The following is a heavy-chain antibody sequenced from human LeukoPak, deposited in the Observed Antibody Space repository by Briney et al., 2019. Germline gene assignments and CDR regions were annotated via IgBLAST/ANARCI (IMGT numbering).Heavy chain of an antibody. CDR1: GGSVNSDSYH. CDR3: ARDAGDYFDY. CDR2: IHYSGST. D-gene: IGHD1-26*01. Sequence: SETLSLPCTVSGGSVNSDSYHWSWIRQPPGKGLEWIGYIHYSGSTIQKPSLKSRVTISVDTSRNQFSLKLTSVTAADTAVYYCARDAGDYFDYWGQGTLVTVSS. J-gene: IGHJ4*02. V-gene: IGHV4-61*01.